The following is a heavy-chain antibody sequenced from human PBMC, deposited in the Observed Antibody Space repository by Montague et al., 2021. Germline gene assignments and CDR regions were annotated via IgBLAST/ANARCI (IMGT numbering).Heavy chain of an antibody. J-gene: IGHJ4*02. Sequence: SLRLSCAASGFTFEDYSMNWVRQTPEKGLEWVAYIHKSGHTTHQADFVEGRFTISRDNAKNSLFLEMNGLRDDDTAIYYCVRDPHSLDFWGQGVLVTVSS. V-gene: IGHV3-48*02. CDR2: IHKSGHTT. CDR3: VRDPHSLDF. D-gene: IGHD1-26*01. CDR1: GFTFEDYS.